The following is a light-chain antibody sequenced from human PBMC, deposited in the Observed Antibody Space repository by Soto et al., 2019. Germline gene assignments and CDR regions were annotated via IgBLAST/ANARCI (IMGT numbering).Light chain of an antibody. CDR2: DAS. CDR3: QQYNNWPPIT. J-gene: IGKJ2*01. V-gene: IGKV3-15*01. Sequence: EIVMTQSPATLSVSPGEGATLSCRASQSVRSSLAWYQQKPGQAPRLLIYDASTRATGIPARFSGSGSGTEFTLTNSSLQSEDFAVYYCQQYNNWPPITFGQGTKLEIK. CDR1: QSVRSS.